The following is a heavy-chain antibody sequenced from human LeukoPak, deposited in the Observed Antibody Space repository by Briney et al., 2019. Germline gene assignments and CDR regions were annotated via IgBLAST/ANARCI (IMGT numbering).Heavy chain of an antibody. Sequence: PGGSLRLSCAASGFTFSNYWMSWVRQAPGKGLEWVANIKQDGSEKYFVDSVKGRFAISRDNAKNSLYLQMNTLRVEDTAVYYCTREGYSYGFDYWGQGTLVTVSS. J-gene: IGHJ4*02. D-gene: IGHD5-18*01. CDR3: TREGYSYGFDY. V-gene: IGHV3-7*01. CDR1: GFTFSNYW. CDR2: IKQDGSEK.